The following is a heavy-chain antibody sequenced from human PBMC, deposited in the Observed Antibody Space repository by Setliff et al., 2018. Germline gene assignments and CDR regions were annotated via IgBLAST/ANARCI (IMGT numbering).Heavy chain of an antibody. Sequence: PGESLKISCAASGFTFSSYWMHWVRQAPGRGLVWVSRINSDGSTTNYADSVKGRFTVSRDDAKNSLYLQMNSLRAEDTAVYYCARVGLEDRDYYQHFDYWGQGTLVTVSS. V-gene: IGHV3-74*01. CDR2: INSDGSTT. J-gene: IGHJ4*02. CDR3: ARVGLEDRDYYQHFDY. D-gene: IGHD3-22*01. CDR1: GFTFSSYW.